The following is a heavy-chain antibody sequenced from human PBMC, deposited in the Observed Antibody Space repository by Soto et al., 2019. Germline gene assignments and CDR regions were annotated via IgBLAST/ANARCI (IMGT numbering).Heavy chain of an antibody. CDR3: ALPKNTLGWYNF. Sequence: QVQVVQSGAEVKKPGASVKASCKTSGYTFTYYHVHWVGQAPGQGLEWLGAINPKGGSTTYAQHLQGRVTMTSDSSTSTVYMEMVSLRSDDSAVYYCALPKNTLGWYNFWGQGTLVTVS. CDR1: GYTFTYYH. J-gene: IGHJ4*02. D-gene: IGHD6-19*01. V-gene: IGHV1-46*01. CDR2: INPKGGST.